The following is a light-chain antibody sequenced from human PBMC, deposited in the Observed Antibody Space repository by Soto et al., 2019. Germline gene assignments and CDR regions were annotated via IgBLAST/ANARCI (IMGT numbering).Light chain of an antibody. Sequence: DIVMTQSPLSLPVTPGEPASISCRSSQSLLHSNGNSYLDWYLQKPGQSPQLLIYLGSHRASGVTDRFSGSGSGTDFTLKSSRVEAEYVGVYYCMQLLQTPPTFGGRTKVEIK. CDR3: MQLLQTPPT. CDR2: LGS. CDR1: QSLLHSNGNSY. J-gene: IGKJ4*01. V-gene: IGKV2-28*01.